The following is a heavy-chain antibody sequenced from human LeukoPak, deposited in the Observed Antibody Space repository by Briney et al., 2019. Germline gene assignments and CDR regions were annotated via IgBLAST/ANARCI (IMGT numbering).Heavy chain of an antibody. CDR2: IYYSGST. CDR1: GGSISSYY. J-gene: IGHJ4*02. V-gene: IGHV4-59*01. Sequence: SETLSLTCAVSGGSISSYYWSWIRQPPGRGLEWIGYIYYSGSTNYNPSLKSRVTISVDTSKNQFSLKLSSVTAADTAVYYCARGPYPFDYWGQGTLVTVSS. CDR3: ARGPYPFDY. D-gene: IGHD2-2*01.